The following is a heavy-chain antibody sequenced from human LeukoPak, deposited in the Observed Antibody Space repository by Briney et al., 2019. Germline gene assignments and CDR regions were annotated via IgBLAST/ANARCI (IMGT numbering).Heavy chain of an antibody. D-gene: IGHD5-12*01. J-gene: IGHJ4*02. CDR3: ATVVLYSGYYFDY. V-gene: IGHV3-64*01. CDR1: GFTFSSYA. CDR2: ISSNGGST. Sequence: GGSLRLSCAASGFTFSSYAMHWVRQAPGKGLEYVSAISSNGGSTYYANSVKGRFTISRDNSKNTLYLQMGSLRAEDTAVYYCATVVLYSGYYFDYWGQGTLVTVSP.